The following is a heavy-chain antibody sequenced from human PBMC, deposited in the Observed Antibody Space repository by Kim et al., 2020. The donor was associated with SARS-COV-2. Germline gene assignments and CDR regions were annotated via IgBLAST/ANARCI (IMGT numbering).Heavy chain of an antibody. J-gene: IGHJ4*02. CDR1: GGTFSSYA. CDR3: AGSRELLGYFDY. Sequence: SVKVSCKASGGTFSSYAFSLVRQAPGQGLEWMGGIIPIFCTTNYAQKFQGRVTVTADESTSTAYMDLSSLRSEDTAVYYCAGSRELLGYFDYWGQGTLVTVSS. CDR2: IIPIFCTT. D-gene: IGHD1-26*01. V-gene: IGHV1-69*13.